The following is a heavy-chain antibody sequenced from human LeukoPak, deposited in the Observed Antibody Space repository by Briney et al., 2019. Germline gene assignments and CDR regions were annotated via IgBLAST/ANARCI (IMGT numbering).Heavy chain of an antibody. CDR1: VLTLTSYG. CDR3: ARDYYDSSGSDY. Sequence: VKASRKASVLTLTSYGISRLRQAAGQGPEWMGWISAYNGNTNYAQKLQGRVTMTTDTSTSTAYMELRSLRSDDTAVYYCARDYYDSSGSDYWGQGTLVTVSS. D-gene: IGHD3-22*01. J-gene: IGHJ4*02. V-gene: IGHV1-18*01. CDR2: ISAYNGNT.